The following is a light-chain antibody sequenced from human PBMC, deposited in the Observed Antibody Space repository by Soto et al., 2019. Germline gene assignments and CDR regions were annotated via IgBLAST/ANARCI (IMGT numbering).Light chain of an antibody. CDR3: QQYNSYSRT. J-gene: IGKJ1*01. V-gene: IGKV1-5*03. Sequence: DIQMTQSPSTLSASVGDRVTITCRASQSISRWLACYQQKLGKAPKLLIYKACSLESGVPSRFSGSGSGTEFPIPISSLQPDDFAPYSCQQYNSYSRTFGQGTKVDIK. CDR1: QSISRW. CDR2: KAC.